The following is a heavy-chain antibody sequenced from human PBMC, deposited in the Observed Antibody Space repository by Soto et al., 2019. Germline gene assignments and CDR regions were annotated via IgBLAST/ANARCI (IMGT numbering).Heavy chain of an antibody. Sequence: GGSPRVSCAASGFTFNSYAINCVRQSPGKGLEWGSAISASGGSTYYADSVKGRFTISRDKSKNTVSLQVNSLRADDTAVYYCARANRACRSSGGYTYHYYYGTDLPGQG. J-gene: IGHJ6*02. D-gene: IGHD2-2*02. V-gene: IGHV3-23*01. CDR2: ISASGGST. CDR3: ARANRACRSSGGYTYHYYYGTDL. CDR1: GFTFNSYA.